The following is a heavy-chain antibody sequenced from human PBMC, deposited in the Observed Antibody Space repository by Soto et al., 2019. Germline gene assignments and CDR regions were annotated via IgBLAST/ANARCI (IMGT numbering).Heavy chain of an antibody. V-gene: IGHV4-59*01. CDR1: GGSISSYY. CDR3: ARGKQYYDFWSGYYDNYYYYGMDV. J-gene: IGHJ6*02. Sequence: PSETLSLTCTVSGGSISSYYWSWIRQPPGKGLEWIGYIYYSGSTNYNPSLKSRVTISVDTSKNQFSLKLSSVTAAATAVYYCARGKQYYDFWSGYYDNYYYYGMDVWGQGTTVTVSS. CDR2: IYYSGST. D-gene: IGHD3-3*01.